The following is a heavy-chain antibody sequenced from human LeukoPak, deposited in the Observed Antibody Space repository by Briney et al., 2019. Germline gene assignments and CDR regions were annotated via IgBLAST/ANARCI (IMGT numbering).Heavy chain of an antibody. J-gene: IGHJ4*02. Sequence: GGSLRLSCAASGFTFSSYSMNWVRQAPGKGLEWVSSIGSSSSYIYYADSVKGRFTISRDNAKNSLYLQMNSLRAEDTAVYYCARDDYGGNTLSWGQGTLVTVSS. D-gene: IGHD4-23*01. CDR1: GFTFSSYS. CDR2: IGSSSSYI. V-gene: IGHV3-21*04. CDR3: ARDDYGGNTLS.